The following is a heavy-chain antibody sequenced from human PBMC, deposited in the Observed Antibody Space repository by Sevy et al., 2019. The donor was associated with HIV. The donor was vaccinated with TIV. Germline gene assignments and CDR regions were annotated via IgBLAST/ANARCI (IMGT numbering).Heavy chain of an antibody. D-gene: IGHD6-6*01. CDR3: AKDILGSSDVDYYYGMDV. J-gene: IGHJ6*02. Sequence: GGSLRLSCAASGFTFSSYGMHWVRQAPGKGLEWVADISYDGSNKYYADSVKGRFTISRDNSKNTLYLQMNSLRAEDTAVYYCAKDILGSSDVDYYYGMDVWGQGTTVTVSS. V-gene: IGHV3-30*18. CDR1: GFTFSSYG. CDR2: ISYDGSNK.